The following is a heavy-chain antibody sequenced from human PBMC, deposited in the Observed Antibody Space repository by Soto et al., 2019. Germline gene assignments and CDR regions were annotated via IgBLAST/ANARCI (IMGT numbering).Heavy chain of an antibody. V-gene: IGHV3-7*03. Sequence: LVQSGGGLVPPGESLTVSCAPSQFSFSNYWMNWVRQAPGKALEWVANIKKDESETDYVDSVRGRFTIFRDNAKNLLYLQMRRLRVEDTAVYYCARSHTGDSAFXXXDIWGQXTVVTV. CDR3: ARSHTGDSAFXXXDI. CDR1: QFSFSNYW. CDR2: IKKDESET. J-gene: IGHJ3*02. D-gene: IGHD2-21*02.